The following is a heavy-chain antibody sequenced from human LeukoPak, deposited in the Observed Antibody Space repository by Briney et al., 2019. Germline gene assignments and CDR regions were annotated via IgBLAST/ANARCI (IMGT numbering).Heavy chain of an antibody. V-gene: IGHV4-34*01. CDR3: ARTSVGGWFDP. CDR1: GGSLSGYY. CDR2: INHSGSI. J-gene: IGHJ5*02. D-gene: IGHD3-10*01. Sequence: PSETLSLTCAVYGGSLSGYYWSWIRQPPGKGLEWIGEINHSGSINYNPSLKSRVTISVDTSKNQFSLKLSSVTAADTAVYYCARTSVGGWFDPWGQGTLVTVSS.